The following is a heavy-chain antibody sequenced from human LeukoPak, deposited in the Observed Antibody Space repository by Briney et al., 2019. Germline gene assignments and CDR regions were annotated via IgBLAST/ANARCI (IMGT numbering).Heavy chain of an antibody. CDR3: ARDEVGATLGGFDY. V-gene: IGHV4-31*03. J-gene: IGHJ4*02. CDR1: GGSISSGGYY. D-gene: IGHD1-26*01. Sequence: SQTLSLTCTVSGGSISSGGYYWSWIRQHPGKGLEWIGYIYYSGSTYYNPSLKSRVTISVDTSKNQFSLKLGSVTAADTAVYYCARDEVGATLGGFDYWGQGTLVTVSS. CDR2: IYYSGST.